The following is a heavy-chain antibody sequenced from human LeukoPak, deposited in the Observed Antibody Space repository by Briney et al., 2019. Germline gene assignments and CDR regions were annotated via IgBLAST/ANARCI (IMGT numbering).Heavy chain of an antibody. J-gene: IGHJ4*02. Sequence: SETLSLTCTVPGGSVTSGNYYWSWIRQPPGKGLEWIGYTDSSGSSTYNPSLKSRVTISVDTSKNHFSLKLNSVTAADTAVYYCARERGISMIHWGQGTLVTVSS. D-gene: IGHD3-16*01. CDR3: ARERGISMIH. CDR2: TDSSGSS. CDR1: GGSVTSGNYY. V-gene: IGHV4-61*03.